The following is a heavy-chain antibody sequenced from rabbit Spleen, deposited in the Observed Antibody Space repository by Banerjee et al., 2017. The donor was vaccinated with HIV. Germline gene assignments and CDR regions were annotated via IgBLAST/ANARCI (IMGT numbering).Heavy chain of an antibody. V-gene: IGHV1S45*01. J-gene: IGHJ4*01. CDR3: ARSDSNYAYGFGL. CDR1: GFSFSSSYW. Sequence: EESAGDLVQPEGFLTLTCTASGFSFSSSYWKCWVRQAPGKGLEWIACIYAGSSGTTYYASWAKGRFSISKTSSTTVTLQMTSLTAADTATYFCARSDSNYAYGFGLWGPGTLVTVS. D-gene: IGHD6-1*01. CDR2: IYAGSSGTT.